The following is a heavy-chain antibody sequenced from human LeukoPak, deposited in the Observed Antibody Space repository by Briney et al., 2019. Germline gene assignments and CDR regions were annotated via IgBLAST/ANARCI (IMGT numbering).Heavy chain of an antibody. CDR1: GFTLSSYW. Sequence: PGGSLRLSCAASGFTLSSYWMSWVRQAPGKGREGVANIKQDGSEKYYVDSVKGRFTISRDNAKNSLYLQMNSLRAEDTAVYYCARGGKQQLVSGYFDYWGQGTLVTVSS. J-gene: IGHJ4*02. V-gene: IGHV3-7*01. D-gene: IGHD6-13*01. CDR3: ARGGKQQLVSGYFDY. CDR2: IKQDGSEK.